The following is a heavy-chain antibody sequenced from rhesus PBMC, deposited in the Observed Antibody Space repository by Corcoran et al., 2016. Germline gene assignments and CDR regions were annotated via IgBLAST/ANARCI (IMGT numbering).Heavy chain of an antibody. V-gene: IGHV4-122*02. CDR3: ARWSGHFDF. D-gene: IGHD3-22*01. J-gene: IGHJ1*01. CDR1: GGSISSGYYY. Sequence: QVQLQESGPGLVKPSETLSLTCAVSGGSISSGYYYWSWIRQPPGKGLEGIGYITYSGSTSYNPSLKSRVTMSRDTSKYRFSLNLNSVTAADTAVYYCARWSGHFDFWGQGALVTVSS. CDR2: ITYSGST.